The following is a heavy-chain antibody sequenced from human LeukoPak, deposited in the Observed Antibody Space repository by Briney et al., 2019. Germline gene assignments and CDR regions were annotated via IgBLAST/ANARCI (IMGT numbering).Heavy chain of an antibody. CDR2: INYSGRT. J-gene: IGHJ4*02. V-gene: IGHV4-39*07. Sequence: SETLSLTCSISDDSINNDRYFWAWIRQPPGKGLEWIASINYSGRTYYNPSLNSRLIISVDTAKRQFSPKLTSVTAADTALYFCARDIDDVGALFDFWGQGTLVTVSS. CDR3: ARDIDDVGALFDF. CDR1: DDSINNDRYF. D-gene: IGHD1-26*01.